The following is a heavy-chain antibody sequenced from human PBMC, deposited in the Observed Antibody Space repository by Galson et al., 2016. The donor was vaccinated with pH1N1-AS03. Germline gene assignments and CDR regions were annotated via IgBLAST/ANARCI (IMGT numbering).Heavy chain of an antibody. Sequence: LSCAASGFIFSSYAMHWVRQAPGKGLEWVAVISSDVCKKYYADSVKGRFTTSRDNSKNTLNLKLTSLRSEDTAVYYCARMAAAGDWGQGTLVTVSS. V-gene: IGHV3-30-3*01. CDR1: GFIFSSYA. J-gene: IGHJ4*02. D-gene: IGHD6-13*01. CDR2: ISSDVCKK. CDR3: ARMAAAGD.